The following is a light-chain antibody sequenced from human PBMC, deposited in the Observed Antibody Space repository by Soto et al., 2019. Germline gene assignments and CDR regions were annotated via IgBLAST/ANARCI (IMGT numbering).Light chain of an antibody. J-gene: IGLJ1*01. CDR2: GNS. V-gene: IGLV2-8*01. Sequence: QSVLTQPPSASGSPGQSVAISCTGTSSDVGGYNYVSWYQQHPGKAPKLMIYGNSNRPSGVPDRFSGSKSGTSASLAITGLQAEDEADYYCQSYDSSLSGCVFGTGTKVTVL. CDR1: SSDVGGYNY. CDR3: QSYDSSLSGCV.